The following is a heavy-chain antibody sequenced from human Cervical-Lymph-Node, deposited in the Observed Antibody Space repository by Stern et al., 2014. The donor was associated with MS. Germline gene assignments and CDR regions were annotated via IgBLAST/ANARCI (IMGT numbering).Heavy chain of an antibody. V-gene: IGHV3-30*18. CDR3: AKDRWEWELPYYLDY. CDR2: ISHDGNNK. D-gene: IGHD1-26*01. J-gene: IGHJ4*02. Sequence: CAASGFSFNRYGMHWVRQAPGKGLEWVAVISHDGNNKYYADSVKGRFTISRDNSKNTLYLQMNSLRAEDTAVYFCAKDRWEWELPYYLDYWGQGTLVTVSS. CDR1: GFSFNRYG.